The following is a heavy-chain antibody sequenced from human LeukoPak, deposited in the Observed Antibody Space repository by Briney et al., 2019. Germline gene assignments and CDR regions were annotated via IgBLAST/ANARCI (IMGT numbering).Heavy chain of an antibody. CDR1: GFTFTSYA. D-gene: IGHD5-18*01. V-gene: IGHV3-64*01. CDR3: ARDGYSYGYGFDY. CDR2: ISSNGGST. Sequence: GGSLRLSCAASGFTFTSYAMDWVRQAPGKGLEYVSAISSNGGSTYYANSVKGRFTISRDYSKNTLYLQMGSLRAEDMAVYYCARDGYSYGYGFDYWGQGTLVTVSS. J-gene: IGHJ4*02.